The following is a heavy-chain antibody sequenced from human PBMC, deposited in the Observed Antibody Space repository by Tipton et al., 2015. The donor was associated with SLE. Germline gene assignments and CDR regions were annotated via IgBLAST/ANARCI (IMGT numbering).Heavy chain of an antibody. CDR3: AREYYYGSGLGY. Sequence: TLSLTCAVYGGSFSPYSWSWIRQPPGKGLEWIGEINHRGRTNYSPSLKSRVTISVDTSKNQFSLKLSSVTAADTAVYYCAREYYYGSGLGYWGQGTLVTVSS. J-gene: IGHJ4*02. V-gene: IGHV4-34*01. CDR1: GGSFSPYS. D-gene: IGHD3-10*01. CDR2: INHRGRT.